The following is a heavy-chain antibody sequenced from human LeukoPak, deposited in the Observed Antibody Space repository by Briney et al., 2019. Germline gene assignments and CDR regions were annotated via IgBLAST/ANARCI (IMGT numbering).Heavy chain of an antibody. CDR3: ARDDNYYGSGAFDY. D-gene: IGHD3-10*01. CDR1: GFIFSSYS. CDR2: LNSDGSST. J-gene: IGHJ4*02. V-gene: IGHV3-74*01. Sequence: GGSLRLSCAASGFIFSSYSMNWVRQAPGKGLVWVSRLNSDGSSTSYADSVKGRFTISRDNAKNTLYLQMNSLRAEDTAVYYCARDDNYYGSGAFDYWGQGTLVTVSS.